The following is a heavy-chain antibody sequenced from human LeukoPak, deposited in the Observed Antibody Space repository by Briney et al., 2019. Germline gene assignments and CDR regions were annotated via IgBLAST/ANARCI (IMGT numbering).Heavy chain of an antibody. D-gene: IGHD3-3*01. CDR2: ISSSSSYI. CDR3: ARGTRFTEPGY. CDR1: GFTFSSYS. J-gene: IGHJ4*02. Sequence: GGSLRLSCAASGFTFSSYSMNWVRQAPGKGLEWVSSISSSSSYIYYADSVKGRFTISRDNAKNSLYLQMNSLRAEDTAVYYCARGTRFTEPGYWGQGTLVTVSS. V-gene: IGHV3-21*01.